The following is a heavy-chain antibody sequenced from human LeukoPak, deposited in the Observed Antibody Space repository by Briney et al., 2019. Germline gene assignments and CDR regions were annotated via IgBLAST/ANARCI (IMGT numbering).Heavy chain of an antibody. V-gene: IGHV3-20*04. CDR2: INWNGGST. Sequence: GGSLRLSCAASGFTFDDYGMSWVRQAPGKGLEGVSGINWNGGSTGYADSVKGRFTISRDNAKNSLYLQMNSLRAEDTALYYCARLAGYYYGSGSAWRYYFDYWGQGTLVTVSS. CDR3: ARLAGYYYGSGSAWRYYFDY. J-gene: IGHJ4*02. CDR1: GFTFDDYG. D-gene: IGHD3-10*01.